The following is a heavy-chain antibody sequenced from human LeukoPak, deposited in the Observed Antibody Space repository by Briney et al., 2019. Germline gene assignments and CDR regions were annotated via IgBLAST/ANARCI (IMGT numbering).Heavy chain of an antibody. V-gene: IGHV4-4*02. D-gene: IGHD2-15*01. J-gene: IGHJ3*02. CDR2: IYHSGST. CDR3: ARFVAPSDAFDI. CDR1: GGSISSTKW. Sequence: SGTLSLTCSVSGGSISSTKWWSWVRQPPGKGLEWIGEIYHSGSTNYNPSLKSRVTISVDTSKNQFSLKLSSVTAADTAVYYCARFVAPSDAFDIWGQGTMVTVSS.